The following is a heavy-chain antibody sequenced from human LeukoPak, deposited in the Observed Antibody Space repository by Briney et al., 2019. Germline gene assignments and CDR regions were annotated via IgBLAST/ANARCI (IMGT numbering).Heavy chain of an antibody. CDR3: ARRRVEMAAITQANWLDT. Sequence: SSETLSLTCAVSGGSISSSNWWSWIRQPPGKGLEWIGEIYHSGSTNYNPFLKSRVTMSVDTSKNEFSLKLSSGTAADTAVYYCARRRVEMAAITQANWLDTWGQGTLVTVSS. CDR1: GGSISSSNW. D-gene: IGHD5-24*01. J-gene: IGHJ5*02. CDR2: IYHSGST. V-gene: IGHV4-4*02.